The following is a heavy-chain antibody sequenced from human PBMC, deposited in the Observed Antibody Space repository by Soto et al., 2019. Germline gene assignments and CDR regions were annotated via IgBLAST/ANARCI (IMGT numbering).Heavy chain of an antibody. D-gene: IGHD3-9*01. CDR1: GFSLSTSGVG. J-gene: IGHJ4*02. CDR2: IYWDDDK. Sequence: QITLKESGPTLVKPTQTLTLTCTFSGFSLSTSGVGVGWIRQPPGKALEWLALIYWDDDKRYSPSLKSRLTRTXXTXKXXVLLTMTNMDPVDTATYYCARTYYDIWTGYYTFDYRGQGTLVTVSS. CDR3: ARTYYDIWTGYYTFDY. V-gene: IGHV2-5*02.